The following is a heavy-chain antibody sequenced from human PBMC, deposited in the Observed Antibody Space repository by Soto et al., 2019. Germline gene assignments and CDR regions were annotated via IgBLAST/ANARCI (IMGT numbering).Heavy chain of an antibody. CDR1: GFIFSSYA. V-gene: IGHV3-23*01. J-gene: IGHJ4*02. CDR2: ISGHGGDI. Sequence: EVQLLEFGGGLVWPGGSLRLSCAASGFIFSSYAMHWVRQAPGKGLEWVSGISGHGGDIYYADSVKGRFTISRDTATSKLYLQMDSLRADDTAVYYCAREDGGGPFDFWGQGTLVTVSS. CDR3: AREDGGGPFDF. D-gene: IGHD2-15*01.